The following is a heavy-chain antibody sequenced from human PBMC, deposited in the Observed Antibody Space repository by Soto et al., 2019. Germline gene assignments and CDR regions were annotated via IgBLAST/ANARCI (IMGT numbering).Heavy chain of an antibody. CDR1: GFPFSRYW. V-gene: IGHV3-74*01. CDR3: AESSSERGLGY. CDR2: IKSDGSDI. D-gene: IGHD3-22*01. J-gene: IGHJ4*02. Sequence: PGGSLRLSCAASGFPFSRYWMHWVRQDPVKGLVWVSRIKSDGSDIRYADAVKGRFTISRDNGKNTLYLQMNSLRVEDTAIYYCAESSSERGLGYWGQGTLVTVS.